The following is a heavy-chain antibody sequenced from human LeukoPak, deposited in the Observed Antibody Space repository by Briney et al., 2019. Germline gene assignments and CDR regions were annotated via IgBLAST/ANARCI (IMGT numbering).Heavy chain of an antibody. CDR2: IYSGGST. D-gene: IGHD6-13*01. Sequence: PGGSLRLSCAASGFTVSSCYMTWVRQAPGKGLEWVSVIYSGGSTYYTDSVKGRFTISRDNSKNTLYLQMNSLRGEDTAVYYCARDWSPAAGTYYYYGMDVWGQGTTVTVSS. V-gene: IGHV3-66*01. CDR3: ARDWSPAAGTYYYYGMDV. CDR1: GFTVSSCY. J-gene: IGHJ6*02.